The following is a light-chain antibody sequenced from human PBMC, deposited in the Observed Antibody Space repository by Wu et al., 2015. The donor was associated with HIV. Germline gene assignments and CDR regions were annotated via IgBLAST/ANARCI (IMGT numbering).Light chain of an antibody. CDR3: QQYTKWPWT. Sequence: EIVMTQSPATLSVSPGERVTLSCRASQSVAPNLAWYQHKPGQAPTLLMYGASTRATGIPARFSGSGSGTEFTLIISSVQSEDFAVYYCQQYTKWPWTFGQGTKVEFK. CDR2: GAS. V-gene: IGKV3-15*01. J-gene: IGKJ1*01. CDR1: QSVAPN.